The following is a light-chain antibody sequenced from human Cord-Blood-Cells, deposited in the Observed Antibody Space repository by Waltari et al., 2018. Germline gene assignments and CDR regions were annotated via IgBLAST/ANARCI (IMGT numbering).Light chain of an antibody. CDR1: SSDVGGYNY. J-gene: IGLJ1*01. CDR3: SSYTSSSGYV. CDR2: DVS. V-gene: IGLV2-14*03. Sequence: QSALTQPASVSGSPGQSITISCTGTSSDVGGYNYVSWYQQHPGKAPKLMIYDVSNRPSGVANRFSGSKSVNTASLTISGLQAEDEADYYCSSYTSSSGYVFGTGTKVTVL.